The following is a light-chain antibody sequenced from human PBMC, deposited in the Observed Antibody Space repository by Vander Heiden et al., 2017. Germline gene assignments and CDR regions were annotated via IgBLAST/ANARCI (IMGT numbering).Light chain of an antibody. J-gene: IGKJ1*01. CDR2: GAS. CDR1: QSVSSN. CDR3: QQYNNWLRT. Sequence: EVVMTQSTATLSVSPGERATLSCRASQSVSSNLAWYQQKPGQAPRLLIFGASTRATGIPARFSGSGSGTEFTLTISSLQSEDFAVYHCQQYNNWLRTFGQGTKVEIK. V-gene: IGKV3-15*01.